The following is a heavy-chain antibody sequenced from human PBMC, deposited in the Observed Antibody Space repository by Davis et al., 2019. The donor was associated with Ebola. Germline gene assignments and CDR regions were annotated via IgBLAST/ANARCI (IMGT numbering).Heavy chain of an antibody. CDR2: IYYSGST. Sequence: SETLSLTCTVSGGSISSGAYYWSWIRQPPGKGLEWIGYIYYSGSTYYNPSLKSRVTISVDTSKNQFSLKLSSVTAADTAVYYCARSMVATMGFDYWGQGTLVTVSS. V-gene: IGHV4-30-4*01. J-gene: IGHJ4*02. D-gene: IGHD5-12*01. CDR1: GGSISSGAYY. CDR3: ARSMVATMGFDY.